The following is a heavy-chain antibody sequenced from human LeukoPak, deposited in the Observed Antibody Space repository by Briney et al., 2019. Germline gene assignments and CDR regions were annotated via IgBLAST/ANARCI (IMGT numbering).Heavy chain of an antibody. CDR3: ARHRYSSGRYSDY. CDR1: GFTFSSYS. Sequence: GGSLRLSCAASGFTFSSYSMNWVRQAPGRGLEWFSSISSDSSYIYYADSVKGRFTISRDNYKNSLYLQMNSLRAEDTAVYYCARHRYSSGRYSDYWGQGTLVTVSS. CDR2: ISSDSSYI. D-gene: IGHD6-19*01. V-gene: IGHV3-21*01. J-gene: IGHJ4*02.